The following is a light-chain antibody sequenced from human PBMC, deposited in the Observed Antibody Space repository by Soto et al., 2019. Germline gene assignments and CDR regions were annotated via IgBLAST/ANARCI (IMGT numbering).Light chain of an antibody. Sequence: EVVLTQSPDSLCLSPGERATLSCRASQSVSSSYLAWYQQKPGQAPRLLIYGASTRATGIPARFSGSGSGTDFTLAISSLQSEDFTVYYCQQYNNWPPITFGQGTQREIK. J-gene: IGKJ5*01. CDR3: QQYNNWPPIT. V-gene: IGKV3-15*01. CDR1: QSVSSSY. CDR2: GAS.